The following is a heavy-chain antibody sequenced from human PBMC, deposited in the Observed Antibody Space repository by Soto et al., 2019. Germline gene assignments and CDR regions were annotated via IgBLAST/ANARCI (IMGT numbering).Heavy chain of an antibody. J-gene: IGHJ3*02. Sequence: KPSETLSLTCSVSGGSISSGDYYLGWIRQPPGKGLEWIGSIYHSGSTYYNPSLKSRVTISVDTSKNQFSLKLSSVTAADTAVYYCARDGREGTLAFDIWGQGTMVTVSS. CDR2: IYHSGST. D-gene: IGHD3-16*01. CDR1: GGSISSGDYY. V-gene: IGHV4-38-2*02. CDR3: ARDGREGTLAFDI.